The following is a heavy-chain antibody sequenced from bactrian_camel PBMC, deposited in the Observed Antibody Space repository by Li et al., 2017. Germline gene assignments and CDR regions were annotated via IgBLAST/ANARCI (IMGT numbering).Heavy chain of an antibody. J-gene: IGHJ4*01. V-gene: IGHV3S40*01. D-gene: IGHD3*01. CDR3: GLVTTGYYCPPLFSAHWGAGH. CDR2: IFSSGYAT. CDR1: GDTISSYC. Sequence: DVQLVESGGGSVQAGGSLRLSCAASGDTISSYCMAWFRQVSGKEREGVAAIFSSGYATEYADSVKGRFTVSRDNAKQAVFLQIDSAKPEDTGTYYCGLVTTGYYCPPLFSAHWGAGHWGQGTQVTVS.